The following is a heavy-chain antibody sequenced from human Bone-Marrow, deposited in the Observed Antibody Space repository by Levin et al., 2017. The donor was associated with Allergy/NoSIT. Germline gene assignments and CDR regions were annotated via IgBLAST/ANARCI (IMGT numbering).Heavy chain of an antibody. J-gene: IGHJ6*02. V-gene: IGHV4-34*01. CDR1: GGSFSDYN. Sequence: TLSLTCAVYGGSFSDYNWSWIRQPPGKGLQWIGEITHSGSTTYTPSLKSRVTILVDTSKNEISLRLSSATAADTAVYYCARVRVILTGYYRGSQASYYYGMDVWGQGTTVTVSS. CDR3: ARVRVILTGYYRGSQASYYYGMDV. CDR2: ITHSGST. D-gene: IGHD3-9*01.